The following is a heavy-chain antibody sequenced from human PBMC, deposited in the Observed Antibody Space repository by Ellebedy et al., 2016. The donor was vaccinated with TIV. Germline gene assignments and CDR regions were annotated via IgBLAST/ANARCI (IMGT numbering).Heavy chain of an antibody. D-gene: IGHD3-22*01. Sequence: SLKISCAASGFTFDDYAMHWVRQAPGKGLEWVSGISWNSGSIGYADSVKGRFTISRDNAKNSLYLQMNSLRAEDTAVYYCARDSVAPYEAWGQGTLVTVSS. J-gene: IGHJ5*02. V-gene: IGHV3-9*01. CDR3: ARDSVAPYEA. CDR2: ISWNSGSI. CDR1: GFTFDDYA.